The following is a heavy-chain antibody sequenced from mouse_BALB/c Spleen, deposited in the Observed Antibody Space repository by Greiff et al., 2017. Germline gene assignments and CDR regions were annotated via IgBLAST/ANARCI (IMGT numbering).Heavy chain of an antibody. D-gene: IGHD2-1*01. J-gene: IGHJ3*01. CDR2: INPSTGYT. Sequence: QVQLQQSGAELAKPGASVKMSCKASGYTFTSYWMHWVKQRPGQGLEWIGYINPSTGYTEYNQKFKDKATLTADKSSSTAYMQLSSLTSEDSAVYYCARSGGNYPPFAYWGQGTLVTVSA. CDR3: ARSGGNYPPFAY. V-gene: IGHV1-7*01. CDR1: GYTFTSYW.